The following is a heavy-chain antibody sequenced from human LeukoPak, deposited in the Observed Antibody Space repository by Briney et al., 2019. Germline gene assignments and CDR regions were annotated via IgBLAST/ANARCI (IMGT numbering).Heavy chain of an antibody. Sequence: PSETLSLTCTVSGGSISSYYWSWIRQPAGKGLEWIGRIYTSGSTNYNPSLKSRVTISVDTSKNQFSLKLSSVTAADTAVYYCARESRGIAAAGTDYWGQGTLVTVSS. D-gene: IGHD6-13*01. CDR1: GGSISSYY. CDR3: ARESRGIAAAGTDY. CDR2: IYTSGST. V-gene: IGHV4-4*07. J-gene: IGHJ4*02.